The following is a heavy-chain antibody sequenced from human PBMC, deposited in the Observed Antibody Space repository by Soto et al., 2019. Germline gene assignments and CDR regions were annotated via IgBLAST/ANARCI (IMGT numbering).Heavy chain of an antibody. CDR3: ARGGRDGSGYYGRSYWYFDL. J-gene: IGHJ2*01. V-gene: IGHV4-30-2*01. CDR1: GGSISSGGYS. Sequence: QLQLQESGSGLVKPSQTLSLTCAVSGGSISSGGYSWSWIRQPPGKGLEWIGYIYHSGSTYYNPSLKSRVTISVDRSKNQFSLKLSSVTAADTAVYYCARGGRDGSGYYGRSYWYFDLWGRDTLVTVSS. D-gene: IGHD3-22*01. CDR2: IYHSGST.